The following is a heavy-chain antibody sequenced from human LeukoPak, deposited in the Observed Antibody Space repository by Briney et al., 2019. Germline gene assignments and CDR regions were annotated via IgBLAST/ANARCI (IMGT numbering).Heavy chain of an antibody. J-gene: IGHJ4*02. V-gene: IGHV4-34*01. CDR2: INHGGST. Sequence: SETLSLTCAVYGGSFSDYSWSWIRQPPGKGLEWIGEINHGGSTNYNPSLKSRVTISVDTSKNQFYLKLTSVTAADTAVYYCARGLLWEPKNDYWGQGTLVTVSS. D-gene: IGHD1-26*01. CDR1: GGSFSDYS. CDR3: ARGLLWEPKNDY.